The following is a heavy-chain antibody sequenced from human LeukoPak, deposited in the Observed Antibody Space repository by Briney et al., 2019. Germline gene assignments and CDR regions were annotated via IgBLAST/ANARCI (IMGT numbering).Heavy chain of an antibody. V-gene: IGHV4-39*01. CDR3: ARRVGYCSSTSCYLWFDP. CDR1: GGSISSSSYY. CDR2: IYYSGST. Sequence: SETLSPTCAASGGSISSSSYYWGWIRQPPGKGLEWIGSIYYSGSTYYNPSLKSRVTISVDTSKNQFSLKLSSVTAADTAVYYCARRVGYCSSTSCYLWFDPWGQGTLVTVSS. D-gene: IGHD2-2*01. J-gene: IGHJ5*02.